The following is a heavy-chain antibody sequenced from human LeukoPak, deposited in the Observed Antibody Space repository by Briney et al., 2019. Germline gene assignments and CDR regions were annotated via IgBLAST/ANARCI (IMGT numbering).Heavy chain of an antibody. CDR2: IRGSGGDI. Sequence: GGSLRLSCVATGLAFRNYAMTWVRQAPGKGLEWVSVIRGSGGDIRYADSVKGRFTISRDNSVNTLYLQMNSLRAEDTAVYYCGKDPNGDYIGAFDFWGQGTMVTVSS. V-gene: IGHV3-23*01. CDR3: GKDPNGDYIGAFDF. J-gene: IGHJ3*01. D-gene: IGHD4-17*01. CDR1: GLAFRNYA.